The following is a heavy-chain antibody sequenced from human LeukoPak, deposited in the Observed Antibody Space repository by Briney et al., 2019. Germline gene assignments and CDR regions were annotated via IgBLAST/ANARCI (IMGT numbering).Heavy chain of an antibody. CDR3: ARLSSWRGLDY. D-gene: IGHD2-15*01. CDR1: GYTFTSYY. V-gene: IGHV1-46*01. CDR2: INPSGGST. J-gene: IGHJ4*02. Sequence: ASAKVSCKASGYTFTSYYMHWVRQAPGQGLEWMGIINPSGGSTSYAQKFQGRVTMTRDTSTSTVYMELSSLRSEDTAVYYCARLSSWRGLDYWGQGTLVTVSS.